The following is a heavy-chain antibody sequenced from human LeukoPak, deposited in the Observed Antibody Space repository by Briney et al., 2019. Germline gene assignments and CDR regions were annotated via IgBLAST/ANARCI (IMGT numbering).Heavy chain of an antibody. CDR1: GFTFSDYY. CDR2: IRGSGSTI. J-gene: IGHJ5*02. V-gene: IGHV3-11*04. CDR3: ARDGPEWLFSGWFDP. Sequence: PGGSLRPSCAASGFTFSDYYMSWIRQAPGKGLEWVSYIRGSGSTIYYADSVKGRFTISRDNAKNSLYLQMNSLRAEDTAVYYCARDGPEWLFSGWFDPWGQGTLVTVSS. D-gene: IGHD3-3*01.